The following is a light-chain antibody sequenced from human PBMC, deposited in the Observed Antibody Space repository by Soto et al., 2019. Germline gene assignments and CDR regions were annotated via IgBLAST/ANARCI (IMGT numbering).Light chain of an antibody. Sequence: DIQMTQSPSTLSASVGDRVTITCRASQSISSWLAWYQQKPGKAPKLLIYDASSLESGVPSRFSGSGSGTEFTLTISSLQPDDFVTYYCQQYNSYWWTFGQGTKVDI. V-gene: IGKV1-5*01. CDR3: QQYNSYWWT. CDR2: DAS. CDR1: QSISSW. J-gene: IGKJ1*01.